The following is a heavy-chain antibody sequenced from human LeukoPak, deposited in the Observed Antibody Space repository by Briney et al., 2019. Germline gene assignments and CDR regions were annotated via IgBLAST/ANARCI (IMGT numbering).Heavy chain of an antibody. CDR2: IYYSGST. V-gene: IGHV4-39*07. CDR1: GGSISSSSYY. CDR3: ARRVRGYLYGMDV. J-gene: IGHJ6*02. D-gene: IGHD5-12*01. Sequence: SETLSLTCTVSGGSISSSSYYWGWIRQPPGKGLEWIGSIYYSGSTNYNPSLKSRVTISVDTSKNQFSLKLSSVTAADTAVYYCARRVRGYLYGMDVWGQGTTVTVS.